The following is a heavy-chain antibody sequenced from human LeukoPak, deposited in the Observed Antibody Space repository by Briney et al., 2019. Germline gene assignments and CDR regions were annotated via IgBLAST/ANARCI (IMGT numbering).Heavy chain of an antibody. J-gene: IGHJ4*02. CDR3: ARHEEEDGYSAKTIDD. V-gene: IGHV4-39*01. CDR2: IHYRGTT. D-gene: IGHD5-24*01. Sequence: SETLSLTCTVSGGSISRSNNFWGWVRQPPGKGLEWIGTIHYRGTTYYSPSLRSRLTISLDAPRNQFSLRLSSVTAADTAVYYCARHEEEDGYSAKTIDDWGRGTLVTVSS. CDR1: GGSISRSNNF.